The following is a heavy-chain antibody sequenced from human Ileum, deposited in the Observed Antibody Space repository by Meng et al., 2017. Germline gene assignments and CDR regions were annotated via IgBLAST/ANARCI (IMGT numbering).Heavy chain of an antibody. J-gene: IGHJ5*02. CDR1: GYIFTSFA. V-gene: IGHV1-8*01. Sequence: QGRLVPSGAEGKKPGASVKVSCKASGYIFTSFAITWVRQAPGHGLEWMGWMNPNSGNTGYAQKFQGRVTMTRNTSISTAYMELSSLRSEDTAVYYCARGQGSGSYYVWFDPWGQGTLVTVSS. CDR2: MNPNSGNT. D-gene: IGHD1-26*01. CDR3: ARGQGSGSYYVWFDP.